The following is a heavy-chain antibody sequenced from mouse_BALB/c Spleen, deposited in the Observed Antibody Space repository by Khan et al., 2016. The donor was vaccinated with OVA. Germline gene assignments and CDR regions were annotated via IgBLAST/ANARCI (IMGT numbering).Heavy chain of an antibody. J-gene: IGHJ2*01. CDR2: IFPGGGYT. CDR3: ARRGAARATCDYFDY. Sequence: QVQLKESGAELVRPGTSVKMSCKAAGYTFTNYWIGWVKQRPGHGLEWIGDIFPGGGYTNYNEKFKGKATLTAATSSSTAYMQLSSLTSEDSAIYSCARRGAARATCDYFDYWGQGTTLTVSS. V-gene: IGHV1-63*02. D-gene: IGHD3-1*01. CDR1: GYTFTNYW.